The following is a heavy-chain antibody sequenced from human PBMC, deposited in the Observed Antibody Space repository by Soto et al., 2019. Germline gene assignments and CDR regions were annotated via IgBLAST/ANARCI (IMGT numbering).Heavy chain of an antibody. D-gene: IGHD6-19*01. J-gene: IGHJ4*02. CDR2: IIPIFGTA. V-gene: IGHV1-69*13. CDR3: ANREPHSSGWIHFDY. Sequence: ASVKVSCKASGGTFSSYAISWVRQAPGQGLVWMGGIIPIFGTANYAQKFQGRVTITADESTSTAYMELSSLRSEDTAVYYCANREPHSSGWIHFDYWGQGTLVT. CDR1: GGTFSSYA.